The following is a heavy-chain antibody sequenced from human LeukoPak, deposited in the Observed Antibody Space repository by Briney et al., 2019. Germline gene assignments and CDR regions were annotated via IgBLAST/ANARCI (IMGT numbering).Heavy chain of an antibody. V-gene: IGHV3-74*01. Sequence: GGSLRLSCAASGFTFSSYWMHWVRQAPGKGLVWVSRINSDGSSTSYADSVKGRFNISRDNAKNTLYLQMNSLRAEDTAVYYCARDQVSSGWYGGGIDYWGQGTLVTVSS. CDR1: GFTFSSYW. CDR2: INSDGSST. J-gene: IGHJ4*02. D-gene: IGHD6-19*01. CDR3: ARDQVSSGWYGGGIDY.